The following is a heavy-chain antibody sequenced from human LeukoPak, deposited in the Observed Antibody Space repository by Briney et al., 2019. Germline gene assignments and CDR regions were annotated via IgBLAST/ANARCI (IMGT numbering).Heavy chain of an antibody. CDR1: GYDFTAYW. D-gene: IGHD3-9*01. Sequence: GESLKISCKASGYDFTAYWIGWVRQMPGKGLEWMGTIYPGDSDTRYSPSFQGQVTISADKSISTAYLQWSNLRASDTAMYYCARYFDWLTALYFDYWGQGTLVTVSS. V-gene: IGHV5-51*01. CDR3: ARYFDWLTALYFDY. J-gene: IGHJ4*02. CDR2: IYPGDSDT.